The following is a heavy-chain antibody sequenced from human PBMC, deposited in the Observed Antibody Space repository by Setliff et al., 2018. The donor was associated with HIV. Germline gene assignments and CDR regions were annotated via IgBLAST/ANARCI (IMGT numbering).Heavy chain of an antibody. CDR3: ARSRSARDSSPSYYYYYVDV. V-gene: IGHV4-34*01. Sequence: SETLSLTCAVSNGSFSGYYWSWIRQPPGTGLEWIGELNHSGNTNYNPSLKSRVTISVDTSKNQFSLKLSSVTAADTAVYYCARSRSARDSSPSYYYYYVDVWAKGTTVTVSS. CDR1: NGSFSGYY. CDR2: LNHSGNT. J-gene: IGHJ6*03. D-gene: IGHD3-22*01.